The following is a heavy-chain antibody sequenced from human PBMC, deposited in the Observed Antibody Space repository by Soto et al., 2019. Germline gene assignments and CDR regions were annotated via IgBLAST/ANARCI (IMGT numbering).Heavy chain of an antibody. CDR3: ARDTGSSGSTFGY. CDR1: GDIVSSNSAA. Sequence: QVQLQQSGPGLVKPSQTLSLTCAISGDIVSSNSAAWNWFRQSPSRGLEWLGRTFYRSTWYNDYAVSVRSRMTINPATSKNQFSLQVNSVTHEDTAVYFCARDTGSSGSTFGYWGQGTLVTVSS. J-gene: IGHJ4*02. D-gene: IGHD6-13*01. V-gene: IGHV6-1*01. CDR2: TFYRSTWYN.